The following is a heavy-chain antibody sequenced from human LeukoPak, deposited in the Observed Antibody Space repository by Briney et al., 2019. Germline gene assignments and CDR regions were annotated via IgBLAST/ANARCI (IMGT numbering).Heavy chain of an antibody. J-gene: IGHJ4*02. V-gene: IGHV3-74*01. CDR1: GLTFSSYW. CDR2: INSDGRNT. CDR3: ARDTAGIGVDY. D-gene: IGHD3-16*01. Sequence: PGGSLSLSCAASGLTFSSYWMHWVRQAPGKGLVWVSRINSDGRNTNYADSVKGRFTISRDNANNTLYLQMNSLRAEDTAVYHCARDTAGIGVDYWGQGTLVTVSS.